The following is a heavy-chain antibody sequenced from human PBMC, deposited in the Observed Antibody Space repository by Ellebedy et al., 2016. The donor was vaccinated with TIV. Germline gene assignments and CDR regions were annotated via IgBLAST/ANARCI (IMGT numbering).Heavy chain of an antibody. D-gene: IGHD7-27*01. CDR1: GFTFSHYW. CDR3: VKADWGLEDAFDL. J-gene: IGHJ3*01. Sequence: GESLKISCAGSGFTFSHYWMHWVRQVPGKGLVWVSGLKADGTRERYADSVKGRFTISRDNAKNTLYLQMHSLRVEDTAVYLCVKADWGLEDAFDLWGHGAMVTVTS. CDR2: LKADGTRE. V-gene: IGHV3-74*01.